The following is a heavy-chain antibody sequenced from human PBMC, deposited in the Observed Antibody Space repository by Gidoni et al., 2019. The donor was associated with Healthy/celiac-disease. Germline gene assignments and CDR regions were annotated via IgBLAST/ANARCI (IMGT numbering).Heavy chain of an antibody. V-gene: IGHV3-43*01. D-gene: IGHD4-4*01. CDR2: ISWDGGRT. CDR1: GFAFDDFN. Sequence: EVQLVESGGVVAQPGESPRLSCATSGFAFDDFNMHWVRQVPGTGPEWVSLISWDGGRTYYADSVKGRFIISRDNTKKTLYLQMNSLRPEDTALYYCAKDFSNYDGMDVWGQGTTVIVSS. CDR3: AKDFSNYDGMDV. J-gene: IGHJ6*02.